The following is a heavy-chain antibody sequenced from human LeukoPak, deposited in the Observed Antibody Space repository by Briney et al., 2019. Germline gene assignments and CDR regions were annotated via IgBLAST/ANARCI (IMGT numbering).Heavy chain of an antibody. Sequence: SETPSLTCTVSGGSISSYYWSWIRQPAGKGLEWIGRIYTSGSTNYNPSLKSRVTMSVDTSKNQFSLKLSSVTAADTAVYYCARGTYCSGGSCYPYYFDYWGQGTLVTVSS. CDR2: IYTSGST. D-gene: IGHD2-15*01. V-gene: IGHV4-4*07. J-gene: IGHJ4*02. CDR1: GGSISSYY. CDR3: ARGTYCSGGSCYPYYFDY.